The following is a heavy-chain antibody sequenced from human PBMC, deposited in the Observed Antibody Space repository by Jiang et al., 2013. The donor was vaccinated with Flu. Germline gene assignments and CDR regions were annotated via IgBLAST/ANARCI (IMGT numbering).Heavy chain of an antibody. V-gene: IGHV2-5*02. D-gene: IGHD2-2*03. Sequence: KPTQTLTLTCTFSGFSLSTSGVGVGWIRQLPGKALEWLALIYWDDDKRYSPSLKSRLTITKDTSKNXVVLTMTNMDPVDTATYYCAHRIAPKVGIVVVPAARRGAFDIWGQGTMVTVSS. CDR2: IYWDDDK. J-gene: IGHJ3*02. CDR1: GFSLSTSGVG. CDR3: AHRIAPKVGIVVVPAARRGAFDI.